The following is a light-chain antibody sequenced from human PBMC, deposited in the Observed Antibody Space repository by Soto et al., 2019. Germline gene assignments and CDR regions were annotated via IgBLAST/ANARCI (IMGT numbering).Light chain of an antibody. CDR3: QQGYSTQWT. CDR1: QDNRSY. Sequence: DIQMTQSPSSLSASVGDKESITCRASQDNRSYLNWYQQKSVKVPELLIYATSNLQSGVPPRFSASGSGTDFTLTISSLQPEDFATYYCQQGYSTQWTSGQGTKVDIK. CDR2: ATS. V-gene: IGKV1-39*01. J-gene: IGKJ1*01.